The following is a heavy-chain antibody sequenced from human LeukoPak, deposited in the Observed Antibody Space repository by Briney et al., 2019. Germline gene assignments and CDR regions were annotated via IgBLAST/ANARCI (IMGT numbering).Heavy chain of an antibody. Sequence: GGSLGLSCAASGFTFSSYWMSWVRQAPGKGLEWVANIKQDGSEKYYVDSVKGRFTISRDSAKNSLYLQMNSLRAEDTAVYYCARGGYSSGSRFDYWGQGTLVTVSS. CDR2: IKQDGSEK. CDR3: ARGGYSSGSRFDY. D-gene: IGHD6-19*01. V-gene: IGHV3-7*01. CDR1: GFTFSSYW. J-gene: IGHJ4*02.